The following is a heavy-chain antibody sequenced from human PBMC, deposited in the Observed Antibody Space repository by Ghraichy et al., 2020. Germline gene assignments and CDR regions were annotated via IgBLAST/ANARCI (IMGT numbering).Heavy chain of an antibody. D-gene: IGHD5-18*01. CDR1: GFTFSSYA. CDR3: AKDLRQNSYGPDGGLDY. Sequence: GGSLRLSCAASGFTFSSYAMSWVRQAPGKGLEWVSAISGSGGSTYYADSVKGRFTISRDNSKNTLYLQMNSLRAEDTAVYYCAKDLRQNSYGPDGGLDYWGQGTLVTVSS. CDR2: ISGSGGST. J-gene: IGHJ4*02. V-gene: IGHV3-23*01.